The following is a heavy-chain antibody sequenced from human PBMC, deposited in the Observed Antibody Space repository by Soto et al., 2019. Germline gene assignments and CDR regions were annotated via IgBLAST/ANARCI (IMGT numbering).Heavy chain of an antibody. CDR1: GGTFSSYA. CDR2: IIPIFGTA. J-gene: IGHJ6*02. V-gene: IGHV1-69*13. Sequence: GASVKVSCKASGGTFSSYAISWVRQAPGQGLEWMGGIIPIFGTANYAQKFQGRVTITADESTSTAYMELSSPRSEDTAVYYCARGITMVRGVHYYYYGMDVWGQGTTATVSS. CDR3: ARGITMVRGVHYYYYGMDV. D-gene: IGHD3-10*01.